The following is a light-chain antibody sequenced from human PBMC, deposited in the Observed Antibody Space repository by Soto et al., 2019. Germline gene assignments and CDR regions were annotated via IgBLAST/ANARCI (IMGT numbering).Light chain of an antibody. J-gene: IGLJ1*01. Sequence: QSVLTKPPSASGTPGQRGTISCSGSSSNIGSNTVNWYQQLPGTAPKLLIHANNQRPSGVPDRFSGSKSGTSASLAISWLQSEEADYYCAAWDDSLNGYVFGTGTKVTVL. CDR3: AAWDDSLNGYV. V-gene: IGLV1-44*01. CDR2: ANN. CDR1: SSNIGSNT.